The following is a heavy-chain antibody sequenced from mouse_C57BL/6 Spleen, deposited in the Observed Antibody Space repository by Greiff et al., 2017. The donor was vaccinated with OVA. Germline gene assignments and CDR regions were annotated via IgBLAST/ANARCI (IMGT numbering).Heavy chain of an antibody. CDR1: GFTFTDYY. CDR2: IRNKANGYTT. CDR3: ARYNPPRSLDY. V-gene: IGHV7-3*01. J-gene: IGHJ2*01. D-gene: IGHD1-1*01. Sequence: EVKLVESGGGLVQPGGSLSLSCAASGFTFTDYYMSWVRQPPGKALEWLGFIRNKANGYTTEYSASVKGRFTISRDNSQSILYLQMNALRAEDSATYYCARYNPPRSLDYWGQGTTLTVSS.